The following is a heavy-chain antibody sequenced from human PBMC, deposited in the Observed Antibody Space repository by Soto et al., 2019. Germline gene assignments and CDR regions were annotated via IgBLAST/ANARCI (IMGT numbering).Heavy chain of an antibody. CDR3: ASMIGDPVLSFDS. J-gene: IGHJ5*01. D-gene: IGHD3-10*02. V-gene: IGHV4-59*01. CDR1: GGSISSYY. CDR2: IFYSGST. Sequence: QVQLQESGPGLVKPSETLSLTCTVSGGSISSYYWSWIRQPPGKGLEWIGFIFYSGSTSYNPSLTSRVTISIDTSEYQFSLKLNSVTAADTAVYYCASMIGDPVLSFDSWGQEPLVAVSS.